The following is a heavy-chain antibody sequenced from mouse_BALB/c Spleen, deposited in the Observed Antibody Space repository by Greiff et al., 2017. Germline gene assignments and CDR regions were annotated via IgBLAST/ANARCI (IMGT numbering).Heavy chain of an antibody. CDR3: ARESSRSRLAY. V-gene: IGHV1S56*01. CDR1: GYTFTSYY. D-gene: IGHD1-1*01. Sequence: QVQLQQSGPELVKPGASVRISCKASGYTFTSYYIHWVKQRPGQGLEWIGWIYPGNVNTKYNEKFKGKATLTADKSSSTAYMQLSSLTSEDSAVYFCARESSRSRLAYWGQGTLVTVSA. CDR2: IYPGNVNT. J-gene: IGHJ3*01.